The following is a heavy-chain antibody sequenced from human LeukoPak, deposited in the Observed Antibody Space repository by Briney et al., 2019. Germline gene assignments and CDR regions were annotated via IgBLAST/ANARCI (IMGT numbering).Heavy chain of an antibody. CDR1: GFTFSSYG. D-gene: IGHD3-22*01. Sequence: PGGSLRLSCAASGFTFSSYGMHWVRQAPGKGLEWVAFIRYDGSNKYYADSVKGRLTISRDNSKNTLYLQMNSLRAEDTAVYYCAKGASPTYYYDSSPGYFDYWGQGTLVTVSS. V-gene: IGHV3-30*02. CDR3: AKGASPTYYYDSSPGYFDY. CDR2: IRYDGSNK. J-gene: IGHJ4*02.